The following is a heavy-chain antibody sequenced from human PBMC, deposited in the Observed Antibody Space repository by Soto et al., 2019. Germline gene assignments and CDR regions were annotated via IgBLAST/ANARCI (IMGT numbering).Heavy chain of an antibody. CDR3: ARSSQSTVATLDY. CDR1: GDSISRGGYY. V-gene: IGHV4-31*03. J-gene: IGHJ4*02. Sequence: PSETLSLTCTVSGDSISRGGYYWSWIRQHPGKGLEWIGYIYYTGSTYYNPSLKSRVTISVDTSKNQFSLKLSSVTAADTAVYYCARSSQSTVATLDYWGQGTLVTVSS. D-gene: IGHD4-17*01. CDR2: IYYTGST.